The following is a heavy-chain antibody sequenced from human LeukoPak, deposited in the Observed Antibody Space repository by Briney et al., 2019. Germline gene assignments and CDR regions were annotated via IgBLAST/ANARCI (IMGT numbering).Heavy chain of an antibody. V-gene: IGHV4-59*08. Sequence: PSETLSLTCTVSGGSISSYYWSWIRQPPGKGLEWIGYIYYSGSTNYNPSLKSRVTISVDTSKNQFSLKLSSVTAADTAVYYCARHSLMWDILTGYYPPHFDYWGQGTLVTVSS. D-gene: IGHD3-9*01. CDR3: ARHSLMWDILTGYYPPHFDY. CDR2: IYYSGST. J-gene: IGHJ4*02. CDR1: GGSISSYY.